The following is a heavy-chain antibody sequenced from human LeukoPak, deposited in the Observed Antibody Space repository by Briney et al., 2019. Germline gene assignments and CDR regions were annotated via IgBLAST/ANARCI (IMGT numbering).Heavy chain of an antibody. CDR2: INTNTGNP. V-gene: IGHV7-4-1*02. Sequence: ASVKVSCKASGYTFTSYAMNWVRQAPGQGLEWMGWINTNTGNPTYAQGFTGRFVFSLDTSVSTAYLQISSLKAEDTAVYYCASSNEHELEPHHFDYWGQGTLVTVSS. D-gene: IGHD1-14*01. J-gene: IGHJ4*02. CDR3: ASSNEHELEPHHFDY. CDR1: GYTFTSYA.